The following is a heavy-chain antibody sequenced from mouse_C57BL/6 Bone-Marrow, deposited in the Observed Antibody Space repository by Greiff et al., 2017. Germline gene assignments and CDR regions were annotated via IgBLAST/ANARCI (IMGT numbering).Heavy chain of an antibody. CDR1: GYSFTDYN. CDR2: INPNYGTT. Sequence: LVESGPELVKPGASVKISCKASGYSFTDYNMNWVKQSNGKSLEWIGVINPNYGTTRYNQKFKGKATFNVDKSSSTAYMQRNSLTSEDSAVYYCARRYDYDDAIDYWGQGTSLTVSS. J-gene: IGHJ4*01. CDR3: ARRYDYDDAIDY. D-gene: IGHD2-4*01. V-gene: IGHV1-39*01.